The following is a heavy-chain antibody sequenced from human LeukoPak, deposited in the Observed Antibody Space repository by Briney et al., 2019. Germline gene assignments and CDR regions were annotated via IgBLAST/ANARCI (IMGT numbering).Heavy chain of an antibody. Sequence: ASVKVSCKASGYTFTDFYIHWVRQAPGQGLEWMGWINPNSGGTNYAQKFQGRVTMTRDTSISTAYMELSRLRSDDTAVYYCARATRPVVAGTNDAFDIWGQGTMVTVSS. CDR2: INPNSGGT. D-gene: IGHD6-19*01. J-gene: IGHJ3*02. CDR1: GYTFTDFY. V-gene: IGHV1-2*02. CDR3: ARATRPVVAGTNDAFDI.